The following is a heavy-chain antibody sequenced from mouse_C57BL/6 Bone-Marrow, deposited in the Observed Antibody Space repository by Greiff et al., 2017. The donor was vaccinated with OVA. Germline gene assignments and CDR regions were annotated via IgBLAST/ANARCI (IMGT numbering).Heavy chain of an antibody. Sequence: EVQLQQSGAELVRPGASVKLSCTASGFNIKDDYMHWVKQRPEQGLEWIGWIDPENGDTESASKFQGKATITADTSSNTAYLQLSSLTSEDTAVYYCTTFYGNGGAWFAYWGQGTLVTVSA. V-gene: IGHV14-4*01. CDR3: TTFYGNGGAWFAY. CDR2: IDPENGDT. CDR1: GFNIKDDY. D-gene: IGHD2-1*01. J-gene: IGHJ3*01.